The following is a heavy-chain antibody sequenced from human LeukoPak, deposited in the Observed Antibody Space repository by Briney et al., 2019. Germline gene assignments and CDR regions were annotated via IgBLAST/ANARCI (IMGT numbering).Heavy chain of an antibody. V-gene: IGHV3-53*01. D-gene: IGHD2-8*02. CDR1: GFTVSSNY. Sequence: PGGSLRPSRAASGFTVSSNYMSWVRQAPGKGLEWVSVIYSGGSTYYADSVKGRFTISRDNSKNTLYLQMNSLRAEDTAVYYCARGGSYGTAGPKFDYWGQGTLVTVSS. CDR3: ARGGSYGTAGPKFDY. CDR2: IYSGGST. J-gene: IGHJ4*02.